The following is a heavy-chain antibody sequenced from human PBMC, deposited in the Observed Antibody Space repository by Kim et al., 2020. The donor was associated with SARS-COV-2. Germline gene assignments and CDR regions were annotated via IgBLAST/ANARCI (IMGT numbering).Heavy chain of an antibody. CDR3: ARDGNRNDYGDYYYYYMDV. CDR2: ISSSSSYI. D-gene: IGHD4-17*01. CDR1: GFTFSSYS. V-gene: IGHV3-21*01. Sequence: GGSLRLSCAASGFTFSSYSMNWVRQAPGKGLEWVSSISSSSSYIYYADSVKGRFTISRDNAKNSLYLQMNSLRAEDTAVYYCARDGNRNDYGDYYYYYMDVWGKGTTVTVSS. J-gene: IGHJ6*03.